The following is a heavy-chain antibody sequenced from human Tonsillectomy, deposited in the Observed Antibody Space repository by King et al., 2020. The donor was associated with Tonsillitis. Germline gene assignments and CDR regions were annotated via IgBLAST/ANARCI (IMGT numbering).Heavy chain of an antibody. V-gene: IGHV4-61*01. CDR2: IYYIGGT. Sequence: VQLQESGPGLVKPSETLSLTCTVSGGSVSSGTYYWSWIRQPPGKGLEWIGYIYYIGGTNYNPSLKSRVTISADTSRNQCSLKLRSVTAADTALYYCVGGGDGYNRPLLVDYWGQGTLVTVSS. J-gene: IGHJ4*02. CDR3: VGGGDGYNRPLLVDY. D-gene: IGHD5-24*01. CDR1: GGSVSSGTYY.